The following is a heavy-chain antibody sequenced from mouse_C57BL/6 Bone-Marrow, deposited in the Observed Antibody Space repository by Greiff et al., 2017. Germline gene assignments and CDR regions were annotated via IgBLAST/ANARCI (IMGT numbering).Heavy chain of an antibody. Sequence: DVHLVESGGGLVKPGGSLKLSCAASGFTFSSYAMSWVRQTPEKRLEWVATISDGGSYTYYPDNVKGRFTISRDNAKNYLYLQMSRLKSEDTAMYYCARVLYYYGSSFAYWGQGTLVTVSA. D-gene: IGHD1-1*01. CDR3: ARVLYYYGSSFAY. V-gene: IGHV5-4*01. CDR1: GFTFSSYA. J-gene: IGHJ3*01. CDR2: ISDGGSYT.